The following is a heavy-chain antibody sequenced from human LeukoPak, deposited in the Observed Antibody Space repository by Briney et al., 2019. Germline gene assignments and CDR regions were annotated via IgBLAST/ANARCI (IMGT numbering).Heavy chain of an antibody. D-gene: IGHD3-22*01. Sequence: PGGSLRLSCAASGFIFNSYVMHWVRQAPGKGLEWVAVISYDGSDKYYIDSVKDQFTISRDNSKNTLYLQMNSLRAEDTAVYYCAKGKANYYDTLGYDYWGQGTLVTVSS. CDR2: ISYDGSDK. CDR3: AKGKANYYDTLGYDY. CDR1: GFIFNSYV. J-gene: IGHJ4*02. V-gene: IGHV3-30*18.